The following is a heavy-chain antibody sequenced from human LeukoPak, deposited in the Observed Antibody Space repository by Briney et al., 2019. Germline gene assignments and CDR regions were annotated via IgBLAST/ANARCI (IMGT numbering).Heavy chain of an antibody. Sequence: ASVKVSCKASGYTFTSYGISRVRQAPGQGLEWMGWISAYNGNTNYAQKLKGRVTMTTNTSTSTAYMELRSLRSDDTAVYYCARDLRYDSSGTYFDYWGQGTLVTVSS. J-gene: IGHJ4*02. V-gene: IGHV1-18*01. CDR2: ISAYNGNT. CDR1: GYTFTSYG. CDR3: ARDLRYDSSGTYFDY. D-gene: IGHD3-22*01.